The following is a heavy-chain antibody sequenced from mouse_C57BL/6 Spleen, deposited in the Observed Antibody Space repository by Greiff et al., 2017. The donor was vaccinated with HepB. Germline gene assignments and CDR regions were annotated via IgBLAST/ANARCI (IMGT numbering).Heavy chain of an antibody. CDR2: IYPGDGDT. Sequence: VQLQQSGPELVKPGASVKISCKASGYAFSSSWMNWVKQRPGKGLEWIGRIYPGDGDTNYNGKFKGKATLTADKSSSTAYMQLSSLTSEDSAVYFCARGARITTVVGDWYFDVWGTGTTVTVSS. V-gene: IGHV1-82*01. CDR3: ARGARITTVVGDWYFDV. D-gene: IGHD1-1*01. CDR1: GYAFSSSW. J-gene: IGHJ1*03.